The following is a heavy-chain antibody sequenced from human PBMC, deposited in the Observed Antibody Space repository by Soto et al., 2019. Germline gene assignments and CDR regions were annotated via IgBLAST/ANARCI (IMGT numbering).Heavy chain of an antibody. CDR1: GFSFTGYY. D-gene: IGHD6-6*01. J-gene: IGHJ5*02. V-gene: IGHV1-2*02. CDR3: AKDLTRQLAYWLDP. CDR2: INAHSGGT. Sequence: SVKDSCKASGFSFTGYYIHWLRQAPGQGLEWMGWINAHSGGTEYAQKFQGRVTLTRDTSIATAYLTLTSLTSDDTALYYCAKDLTRQLAYWLDPWGQGTQVTVSS.